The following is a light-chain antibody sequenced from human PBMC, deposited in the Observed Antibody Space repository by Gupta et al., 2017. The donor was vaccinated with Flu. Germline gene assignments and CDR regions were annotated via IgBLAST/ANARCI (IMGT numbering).Light chain of an antibody. CDR1: SSGVGGYNY. CDR3: SSYTSSFWGV. Sequence: QSALTQPASVSGSPGQSITISCTGTSSGVGGYNYVSWYQQHPGKAPKLMIYDVSNRPSGVSNRFSGSKSGNTASLTISGLQAEDEADYYCSSYTSSFWGVFGTGTKVTVL. V-gene: IGLV2-14*01. CDR2: DVS. J-gene: IGLJ1*01.